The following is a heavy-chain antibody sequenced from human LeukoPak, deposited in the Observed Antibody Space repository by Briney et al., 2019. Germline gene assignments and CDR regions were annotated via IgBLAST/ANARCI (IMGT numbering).Heavy chain of an antibody. CDR1: GGTFSSYA. CDR3: ARDLITGTSEDY. V-gene: IGHV1-69*13. D-gene: IGHD1-20*01. Sequence: ASVKVSCKASGGTFSSYAISWVRQAPGQGLEWMGGIIPIFGTANYAQKFQGRVTITADESTSTAYMELSSLRSEDTAVYYCARDLITGTSEDYWGQGTLVTVSS. CDR2: IIPIFGTA. J-gene: IGHJ4*02.